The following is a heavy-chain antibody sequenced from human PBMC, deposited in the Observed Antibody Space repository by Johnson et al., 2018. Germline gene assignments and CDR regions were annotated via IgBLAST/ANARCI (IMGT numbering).Heavy chain of an antibody. CDR2: MSGMFTSST. V-gene: IGHV3-23*04. CDR3: AKGPEFFIGGYYYYYYIDV. J-gene: IGHJ6*03. D-gene: IGHD3-10*01. CDR1: GFTFSRYA. Sequence: VQLVESGGGLVQPGGSLRLSCAASGFTFSRYAMSWVRPAPGQGLEWVSAMSGMFTSSTYYADPAKGRFTIPKDKSKKTLYLQMNSLRAEETAAYYCAKGPEFFIGGYYYYYYIDVWGKGTTVTFSS.